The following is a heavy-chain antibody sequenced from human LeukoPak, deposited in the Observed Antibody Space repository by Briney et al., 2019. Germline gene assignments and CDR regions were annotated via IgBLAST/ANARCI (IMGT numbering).Heavy chain of an antibody. Sequence: ASVTVSCKASGYTFTSYYMHWVRQAPGQGLEWMGIINPSGGSTSYAQKFQGRVTMTRDMSTSTVYMELSSLRSEDTAVYYCARASISTTVTMYAFDIWGQGTMVTVSS. CDR2: INPSGGST. D-gene: IGHD4-17*01. CDR1: GYTFTSYY. J-gene: IGHJ3*02. CDR3: ARASISTTVTMYAFDI. V-gene: IGHV1-46*01.